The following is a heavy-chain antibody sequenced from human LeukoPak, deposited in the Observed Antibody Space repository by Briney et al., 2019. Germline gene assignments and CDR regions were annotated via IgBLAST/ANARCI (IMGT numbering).Heavy chain of an antibody. CDR3: ARAPSSYFTIFDAFDI. D-gene: IGHD3-3*01. CDR1: GGTFISYA. Sequence: ASVKVSCKASGGTFISYAISWVRQAPGQGLEWMGGIIPIFGTANYAQKFQGRVTITADESTSTAYMELSSLRSEDTAVYYCARAPSSYFTIFDAFDIWGQGTMVTVSS. J-gene: IGHJ3*02. CDR2: IIPIFGTA. V-gene: IGHV1-69*13.